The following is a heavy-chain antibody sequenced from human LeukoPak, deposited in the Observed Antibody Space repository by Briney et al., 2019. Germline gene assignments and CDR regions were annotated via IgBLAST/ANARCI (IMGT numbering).Heavy chain of an antibody. V-gene: IGHV3-30-3*01. CDR2: ISYDGSNK. CDR1: GFTFSSYA. J-gene: IGHJ4*02. Sequence: GGSLRLSCAASGFTFSSYAMHWVRQAPGKGLEWVAVISYDGSNKYYADSVKGRFTISRDNSKNTLYLQMNSLRAEDTAVYYCARGAWTAYYFDYWGQGTLVTVSS. CDR3: ARGAWTAYYFDY. D-gene: IGHD3/OR15-3a*01.